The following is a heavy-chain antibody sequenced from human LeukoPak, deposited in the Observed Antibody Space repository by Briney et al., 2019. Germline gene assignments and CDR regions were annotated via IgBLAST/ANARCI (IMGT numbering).Heavy chain of an antibody. J-gene: IGHJ6*02. CDR3: ARGGTLVRGTNYAMDV. D-gene: IGHD3-10*01. Sequence: ASVKVSCKASGYTXTSYGISWVRQAPGQRLEWMGRISANSVNTKYAQKLQGRVTMTTDSSTSTAYMELRSLRSDDSAVYYCARGGTLVRGTNYAMDVWGQGTAVTVS. CDR1: GYTXTSYG. CDR2: ISANSVNT. V-gene: IGHV1-18*01.